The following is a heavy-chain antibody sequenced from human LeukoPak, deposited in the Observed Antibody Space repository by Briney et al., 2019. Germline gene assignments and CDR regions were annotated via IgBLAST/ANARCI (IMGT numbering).Heavy chain of an antibody. CDR3: ARGAGYSTLPYYYGMDV. Sequence: GASVKVSCKASGGTFSSYAISWVRQAPGQGLEWMGGIIPIFGTANYAQEFQGRVTITADESTSTAYMELSSLRSEDTAVYYCARGAGYSTLPYYYGMDVWGKGTTVTVSS. V-gene: IGHV1-69*13. CDR2: IIPIFGTA. D-gene: IGHD5-24*01. CDR1: GGTFSSYA. J-gene: IGHJ6*04.